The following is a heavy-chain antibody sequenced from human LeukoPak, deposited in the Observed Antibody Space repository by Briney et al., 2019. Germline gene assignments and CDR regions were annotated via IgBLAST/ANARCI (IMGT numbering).Heavy chain of an antibody. V-gene: IGHV4-34*01. D-gene: IGHD6-13*01. CDR1: VGSIRRYF. CDR3: ARHMPRGYSSSWYRVDP. J-gene: IGHJ5*02. CDR2: INHSGST. Sequence: SETLSLTSAVSVGSIRRYFWSCIRQPPGQGLEWMGEINHSGSTNYNPYLKSRVTISVDTSKNQFSLKLSSVTAADTAVYFCARHMPRGYSSSWYRVDPWGQGTLVTVSS.